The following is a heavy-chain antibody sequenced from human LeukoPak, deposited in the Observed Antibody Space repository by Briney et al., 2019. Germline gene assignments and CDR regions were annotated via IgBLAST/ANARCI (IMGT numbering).Heavy chain of an antibody. CDR3: ARNPETVGGYDFLDWYFDL. J-gene: IGHJ2*01. V-gene: IGHV4-59*01. D-gene: IGHD5-12*01. CDR2: IYYSGSS. CDR1: GGSISSYY. Sequence: ASETLSLTCTVSGGSISSYYWSWIRQPPGKGLEWIGYIYYSGSSNYNPSLKSRVTISVDTSKNQFSLKLSSVTAADTAVYYCARNPETVGGYDFLDWYFDLWGRGTLVTVSS.